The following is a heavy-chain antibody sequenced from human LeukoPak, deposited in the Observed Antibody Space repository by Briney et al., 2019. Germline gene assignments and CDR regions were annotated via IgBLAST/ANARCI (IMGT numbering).Heavy chain of an antibody. CDR1: GFNFDSYT. V-gene: IGHV3-21*01. CDR2: ISSGSGHI. CDR3: ARFLTVAVVPQRVDC. D-gene: IGHD6-19*01. J-gene: IGHJ4*02. Sequence: GGSLRLSCAASGFNFDSYTMTWARQAPGKGLEWVSSISSGSGHIYYADSMKGRFTISRDNAKSSLYLQMNSLRAEDTAVYYCARFLTVAVVPQRVDCWGQGTLVTVSS.